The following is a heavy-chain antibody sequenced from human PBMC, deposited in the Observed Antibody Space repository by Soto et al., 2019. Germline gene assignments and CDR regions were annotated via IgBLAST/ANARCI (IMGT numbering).Heavy chain of an antibody. CDR3: ARDGSGSRPFDY. CDR2: IWYDGSNK. Sequence: QVQLVESGGGVVQPGRSLRLSCAASGFTFSSYGMHWVRQAPGKGLEWVAVIWYDGSNKYYADSVKGRFTISRDNSKNTLYLQMNSLRAEDTAVYYCARDGSGSRPFDYWGQGTPVTVSS. V-gene: IGHV3-33*01. CDR1: GFTFSSYG. J-gene: IGHJ4*02. D-gene: IGHD1-26*01.